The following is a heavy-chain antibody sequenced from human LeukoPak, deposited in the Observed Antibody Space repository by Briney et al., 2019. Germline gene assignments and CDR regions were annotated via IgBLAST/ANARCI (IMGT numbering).Heavy chain of an antibody. CDR2: VYYSGST. CDR1: GGSISTSY. J-gene: IGHJ4*02. V-gene: IGHV4-59*12. D-gene: IGHD3-22*01. CDR3: AREERYDRGTLGFDY. Sequence: SETLSLTCTVSGGSISTSYWTWIRQPPGKGLEWIGYVYYSGSTNYNPSLKSRVTISLDTSKDQFSLKLSSVTAADTAVYYCAREERYDRGTLGFDYWGQGTLVTVSS.